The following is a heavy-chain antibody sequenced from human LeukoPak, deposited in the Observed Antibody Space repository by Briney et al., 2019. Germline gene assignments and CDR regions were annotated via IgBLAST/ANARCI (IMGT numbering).Heavy chain of an antibody. D-gene: IGHD6-19*01. CDR3: ARGEQWLVRGGLRY. Sequence: PSETLSLTCTVSVGSISSSSSYWGWVRRPPGKGLEWNGNMYPTGSTFYNPLLKSRVTIPEDTSQNQFSLKLSAVYAADTAVYDCARGEQWLVRGGLRYWGQGTLVTVSS. J-gene: IGHJ4*02. CDR2: MYPTGST. CDR1: VGSISSSSSY. V-gene: IGHV4-39*07.